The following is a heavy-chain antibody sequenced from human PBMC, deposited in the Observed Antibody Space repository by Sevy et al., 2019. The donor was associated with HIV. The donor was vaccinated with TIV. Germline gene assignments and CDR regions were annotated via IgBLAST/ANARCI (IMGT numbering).Heavy chain of an antibody. CDR1: GFTFSSYS. CDR3: ARETMVRGVISY. J-gene: IGHJ4*02. CDR2: ISSSSSYI. V-gene: IGHV3-21*01. Sequence: GGSLRLSCAASGFTFSSYSMNWVRQAPGKGLEWVSSISSSSSYIYYANPVKGRFTISRDNAKNSLYLQMNSLRAEDTAVYYWARETMVRGVISYWGQGTLVTVSS. D-gene: IGHD3-10*01.